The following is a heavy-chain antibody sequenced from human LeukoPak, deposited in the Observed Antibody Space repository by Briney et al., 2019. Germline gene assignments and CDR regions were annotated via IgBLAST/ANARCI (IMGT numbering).Heavy chain of an antibody. V-gene: IGHV3-33*03. CDR3: TSWGDTTAEYFQR. CDR1: GFTFSSYG. J-gene: IGHJ1*01. D-gene: IGHD2-21*02. CDR2: IWYDGSNK. Sequence: GGSLRLSCAASGFTFSSYGMHWVRQAPGKGLEWVAVIWYDGSNKYYADSVKGRFTISRDNAQNSMYLQMNSLRVEDTAVYYCTSWGDTTAEYFQRWGQGTLVTVSS.